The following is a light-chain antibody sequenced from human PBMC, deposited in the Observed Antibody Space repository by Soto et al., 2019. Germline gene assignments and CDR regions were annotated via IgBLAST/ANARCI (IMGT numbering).Light chain of an antibody. CDR2: EGN. Sequence: QSALTQPSSVSGSPGQSITISCTGTSSDVGSYNLVSWYQQHPVKAPKLIIFEGNKRPSGISDRFSGSKSGNTASLTISGLQAEDEAHYYCCSYASRDTYVFGTGTKVTVL. J-gene: IGLJ1*01. CDR1: SSDVGSYNL. CDR3: CSYASRDTYV. V-gene: IGLV2-23*01.